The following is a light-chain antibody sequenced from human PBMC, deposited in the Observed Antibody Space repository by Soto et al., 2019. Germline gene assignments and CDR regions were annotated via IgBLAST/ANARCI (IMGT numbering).Light chain of an antibody. CDR1: QSIDNW. J-gene: IGKJ1*01. Sequence: DIQMTQSPSTLSASVGDRVTITCRASQSIDNWLAWYQQKPGKAPKLLIYAASTLETGVPSRFSGSGSGTEFTLTIKSLQPDDFATYYCQQFSSYSTFGQGTKLDIK. CDR2: AAS. CDR3: QQFSSYST. V-gene: IGKV1-5*01.